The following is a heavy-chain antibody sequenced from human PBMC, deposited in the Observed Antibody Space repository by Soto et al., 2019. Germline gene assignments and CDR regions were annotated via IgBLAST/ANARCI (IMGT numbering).Heavy chain of an antibody. D-gene: IGHD6-19*01. J-gene: IGHJ3*02. CDR2: INAGNGNT. V-gene: IGHV1-3*01. CDR3: ARDRSSGWYAFDI. CDR1: GYTFTSYA. Sequence: GASVKVSCKASGYTFTSYAMHWVRQAPGQRLEWMGWINAGNGNTKYSQKFQGRVTITRDTSASTAYMELSSLRSEDTAVYYCARDRSSGWYAFDIWGQGTMVTVSS.